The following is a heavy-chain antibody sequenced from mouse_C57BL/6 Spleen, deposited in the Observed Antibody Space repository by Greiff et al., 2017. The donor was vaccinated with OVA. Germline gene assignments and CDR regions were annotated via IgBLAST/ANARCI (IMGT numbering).Heavy chain of an antibody. V-gene: IGHV1-82*01. J-gene: IGHJ1*03. D-gene: IGHD1-1*01. CDR3: ARDYYGSSYLSWYFDV. Sequence: QVHVKQSGPELVKPGASVKISCKASGYAFSSSWMNWVKQRPGKGLEWIGRIYPGDGDTNYNGKFKGKATLTADKSSSTAYMQLSSLTSEDSAVYFCARDYYGSSYLSWYFDVWGTGTTVTVSS. CDR2: IYPGDGDT. CDR1: GYAFSSSW.